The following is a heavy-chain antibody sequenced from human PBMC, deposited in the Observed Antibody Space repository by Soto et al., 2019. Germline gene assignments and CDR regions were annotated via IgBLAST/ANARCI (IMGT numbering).Heavy chain of an antibody. CDR1: GGSFSGYY. D-gene: IGHD4-4*01. Sequence: SETLSLTCAVYGGSFSGYYWSWIRQPPGKGLEWIGEINHSGSTNYNPSLKSRVTISVDTSKNQFSLKLSSVTAADTAVYYCARGRRATVTTPPAGWFDPWGQGTLVTVSS. V-gene: IGHV4-34*01. CDR3: ARGRRATVTTPPAGWFDP. J-gene: IGHJ5*02. CDR2: INHSGST.